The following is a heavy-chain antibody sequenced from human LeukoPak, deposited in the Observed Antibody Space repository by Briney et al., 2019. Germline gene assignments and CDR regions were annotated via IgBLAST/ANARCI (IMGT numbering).Heavy chain of an antibody. CDR2: INPTGGST. CDR3: ARDESVAGMFDY. V-gene: IGHV1-46*01. D-gene: IGHD6-19*01. CDR1: GYTFTSYY. J-gene: IGHJ4*02. Sequence: ASVKVSCKASGYTFTSYYMHWVRQAPGQGLEWMGLINPTGGSTGYAQKFQGRVTMTRDTSTSTVYMELSSLRSEDTAVYYCARDESVAGMFDYWGQGTLVTVSS.